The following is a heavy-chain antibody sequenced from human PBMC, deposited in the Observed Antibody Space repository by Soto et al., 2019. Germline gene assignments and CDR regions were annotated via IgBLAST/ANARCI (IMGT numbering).Heavy chain of an antibody. V-gene: IGHV4-39*01. CDR1: GGSISSSSYY. CDR2: IYYSGTT. CDR3: ARHRGYYDILTGYYTELNFDY. Sequence: PSETLSLTCTVSGGSISSSSYYWGWIRQPPGKGLEWIGSIYYSGTTYYNPSLKSRVTISVDTSKNQFSLKLSSVTTADTAVYYCARHRGYYDILTGYYTELNFDYWGQGTLVPVYS. D-gene: IGHD3-9*01. J-gene: IGHJ4*02.